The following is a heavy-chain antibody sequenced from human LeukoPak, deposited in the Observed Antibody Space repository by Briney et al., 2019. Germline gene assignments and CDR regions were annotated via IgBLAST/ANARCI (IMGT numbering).Heavy chain of an antibody. D-gene: IGHD3-9*01. J-gene: IGHJ4*02. V-gene: IGHV3-7*03. CDR2: IKQDGSEK. CDR3: ARLHYDILTGYYGVFDY. CDR1: GFTFSSYW. Sequence: GGSLRLSCAASGFTFSSYWMSWVRQAPGKGLEWVANIKQDGSEKYYVDSVKGRFTISRDNAKNSPYLQMNSLRAEGTAVYYCARLHYDILTGYYGVFDYWGQGTLVTVSS.